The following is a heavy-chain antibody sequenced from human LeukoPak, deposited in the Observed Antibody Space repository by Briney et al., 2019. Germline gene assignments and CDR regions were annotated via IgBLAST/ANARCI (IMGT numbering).Heavy chain of an antibody. CDR1: GYTFTGYY. V-gene: IGHV1-2*02. J-gene: IGHJ5*02. Sequence: ASVTVSCTASGYTFTGYYMHWVRQAPGQGLEWMGWINPNSGGTNYAQKFQGRVTMTTDTSTSTAYMDLRSLRSDDTAVYYCARGGYYGSGSFPDHCGQGTLVTVSS. D-gene: IGHD3-10*01. CDR2: INPNSGGT. CDR3: ARGGYYGSGSFPDH.